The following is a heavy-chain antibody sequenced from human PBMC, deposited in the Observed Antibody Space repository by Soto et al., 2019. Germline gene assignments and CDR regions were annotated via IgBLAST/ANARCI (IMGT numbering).Heavy chain of an antibody. CDR3: TRCGIRYHSIGYYLGIDGMDV. D-gene: IGHD3-22*01. Sequence: QVQLVQSGAEVKKPESSVRVSCKASGGTFDSYAITWVRQAPGQGLEWMGGTIPMFGTTNYAEKFQGRVTITADESTNTAYMELSSLRSEATAVHYCTRCGIRYHSIGYYLGIDGMDVWGQGTTVIVSS. J-gene: IGHJ6*02. CDR1: GGTFDSYA. V-gene: IGHV1-69*12. CDR2: TIPMFGTT.